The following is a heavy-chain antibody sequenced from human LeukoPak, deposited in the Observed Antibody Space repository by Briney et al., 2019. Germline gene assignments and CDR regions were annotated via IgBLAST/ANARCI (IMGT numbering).Heavy chain of an antibody. CDR2: ISGSGGST. V-gene: IGHV3-23*01. J-gene: IGHJ4*02. CDR1: GFSFSSYA. CDR3: AKDSYSKGDY. Sequence: PGGSLRLSCAASGFSFSSYAMSWVRQAPGKGLEWVSAISGSGGSTYYADSVKGRFTISRDNSKNTLYLQMNSLETDDTAVYYCAKDSYSKGDYWGQGTLVTVSS. D-gene: IGHD4-11*01.